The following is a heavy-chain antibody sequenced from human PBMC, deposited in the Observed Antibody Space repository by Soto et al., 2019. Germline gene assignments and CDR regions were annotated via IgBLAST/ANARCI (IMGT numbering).Heavy chain of an antibody. V-gene: IGHV3-48*03. CDR1: GCTFSSYE. J-gene: IGHJ6*02. CDR2: IGTSGKTI. D-gene: IGHD4-4*01. CDR3: ARDPAIYSGKFDYGLDV. Sequence: GALRGSGSVSGCTFSSYEMNWVRQAPGKGLEWVSYIGTSGKTIYYADSVRGRFTISRDNAKNSLYLQMNSLRAEDTAVYFCARDPAIYSGKFDYGLDVWGRGTKVTVSS.